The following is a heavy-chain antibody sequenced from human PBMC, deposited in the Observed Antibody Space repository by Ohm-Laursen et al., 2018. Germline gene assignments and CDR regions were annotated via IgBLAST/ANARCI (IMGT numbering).Heavy chain of an antibody. Sequence: SETLSLTCAVYGGSFSGYYWSWIRQPPGKGLEWIGEINHSGSTNYNPSLKSRVTISVDTSKNQFSLKLSSVTVADTAVYYCARAGYSGSPTGGMDVWGQGTTVTVSS. J-gene: IGHJ6*02. CDR2: INHSGST. V-gene: IGHV4-34*01. CDR1: GGSFSGYY. D-gene: IGHD1-26*01. CDR3: ARAGYSGSPTGGMDV.